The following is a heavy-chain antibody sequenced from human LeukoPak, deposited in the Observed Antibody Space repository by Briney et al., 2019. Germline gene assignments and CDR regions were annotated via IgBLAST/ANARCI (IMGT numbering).Heavy chain of an antibody. CDR1: GGTFSSYA. J-gene: IGHJ4*02. Sequence: ASVKVSCKASGGTFSSYAISWVRQAPGQGLEWMGGIIPIFGTANYAQKFQGRVTITADESTSTAYMELSSLRSEDTAVYYCARDLHYYDSSGYYVDYWGQGTLVIVSS. CDR3: ARDLHYYDSSGYYVDY. CDR2: IIPIFGTA. V-gene: IGHV1-69*13. D-gene: IGHD3-22*01.